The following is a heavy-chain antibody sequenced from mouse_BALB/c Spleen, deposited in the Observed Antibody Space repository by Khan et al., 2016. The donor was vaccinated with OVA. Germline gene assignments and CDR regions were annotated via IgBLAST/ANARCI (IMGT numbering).Heavy chain of an antibody. J-gene: IGHJ2*01. V-gene: IGHV5-6-3*01. CDR3: ARMARTIN. Sequence: EVQLQESGGGLVQPGGSLELSCAASGFTFSSYGMSWVRQTPDKRLELVATINSNGGSTYYPDSVKGRFTISRDNAKNTLYLQMSSLKSEDTAMYYCARMARTINWGQGTTLTVSS. CDR1: GFTFSSYG. CDR2: INSNGGST.